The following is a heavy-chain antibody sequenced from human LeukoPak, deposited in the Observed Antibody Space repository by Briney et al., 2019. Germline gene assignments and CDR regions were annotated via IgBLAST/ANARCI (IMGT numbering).Heavy chain of an antibody. J-gene: IGHJ4*02. CDR3: ARTDWNNVYFDY. CDR2: LNNDGSSI. Sequence: GGSLRLSCAASGFTFSSYWMVWVRQAPGKGLVWVSRLNNDGSSIIYADSVKGRFTISRDNAKSTLYLQMNSLRAEDTAVYYCARTDWNNVYFDYWGQGTLVTVSS. V-gene: IGHV3-74*01. D-gene: IGHD1/OR15-1a*01. CDR1: GFTFSSYW.